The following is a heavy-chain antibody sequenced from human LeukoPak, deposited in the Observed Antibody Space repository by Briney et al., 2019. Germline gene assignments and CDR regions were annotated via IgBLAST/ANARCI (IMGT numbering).Heavy chain of an antibody. CDR3: AREGSCRSDDFDY. Sequence: GASVTVSCKASGYTFTGYYMHWVRQAPGQGLEWMGWINPNSGGTNYAQKFQGRVTMTRDTSISTAYMELSRLRSDDTAVYYCAREGSCRSDDFDYWGQGTLVTVSS. V-gene: IGHV1-2*02. CDR2: INPNSGGT. J-gene: IGHJ4*02. CDR1: GYTFTGYY. D-gene: IGHD2-15*01.